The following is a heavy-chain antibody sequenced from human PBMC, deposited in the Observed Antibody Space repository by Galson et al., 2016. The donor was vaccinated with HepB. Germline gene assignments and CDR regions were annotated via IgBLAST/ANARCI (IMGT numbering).Heavy chain of an antibody. J-gene: IGHJ4*02. V-gene: IGHV3-21*01. D-gene: IGHD3-3*01. CDR3: ARDRSIFGVVVGDYYFDS. CDR2: IISSGTYF. CDR1: GFTFSSYS. Sequence: SLRLSCAASGFTFSSYSMNWLRQAPGKGLEWVSSIISSGTYFYYEDSVQGRFTISRDNAKNSLYLQMNNLTAEDTAVYYCARDRSIFGVVVGDYYFDSWGQGTLVSVSS.